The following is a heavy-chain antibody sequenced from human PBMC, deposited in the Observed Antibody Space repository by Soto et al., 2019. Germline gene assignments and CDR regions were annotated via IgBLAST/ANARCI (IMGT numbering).Heavy chain of an antibody. CDR1: GYTFTSYH. CDR3: ARGNAFVWWSYSKGP. V-gene: IGHV1-8*01. J-gene: IGHJ5*02. Sequence: ASVKVSCKDSGYTFTSYHITSVRQATGQGLEWMGWMNPNSGNTGYAQKLQGRVTMTRNTSISTAYMELSSLRSEDTAVYYCARGNAFVWWSYSKGPWGQGTLLTVSS. D-gene: IGHD3-16*01. CDR2: MNPNSGNT.